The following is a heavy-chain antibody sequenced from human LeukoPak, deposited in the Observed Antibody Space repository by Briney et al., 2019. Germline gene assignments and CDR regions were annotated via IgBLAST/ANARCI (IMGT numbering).Heavy chain of an antibody. CDR1: GGSFSGYY. Sequence: SETLSLTCAVYGGSFSGYYWSWIRQPPGKGLEWIGEINHSGSTNYNPSLKSRVTISVDTSKNQFSLKLSSVTAADTAVYYCARHRFGHLFDYWGQGTLVIVSS. V-gene: IGHV4-34*01. CDR3: ARHRFGHLFDY. CDR2: INHSGST. J-gene: IGHJ4*02. D-gene: IGHD3-16*01.